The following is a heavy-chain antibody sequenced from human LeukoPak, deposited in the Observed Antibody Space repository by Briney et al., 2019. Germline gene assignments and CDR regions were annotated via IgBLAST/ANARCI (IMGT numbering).Heavy chain of an antibody. CDR2: IVVGSGNT. J-gene: IGHJ4*02. CDR3: AAVRGGSGWYPPDY. V-gene: IGHV1-58*01. CDR1: GFTFTSSA. Sequence: SVKATCKASGFTFTSSAVQGVRQARGQRLEWIGWIVVGSGNTNYAQKFQERVTITRDMSTSTAYMELSSLRSEDTAVYYCAAVRGGSGWYPPDYWGQGTLVTVSS. D-gene: IGHD6-19*01.